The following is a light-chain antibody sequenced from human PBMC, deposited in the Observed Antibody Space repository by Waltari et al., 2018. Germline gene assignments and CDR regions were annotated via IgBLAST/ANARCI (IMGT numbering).Light chain of an antibody. CDR3: CSYVSNTYV. Sequence: QSALTQPASVSGSPGKSITIPCTGTTGDAWHSNLVSWYQQHPGKAPKLIIFEGPKRPSGVSNRFFASKSGNTASLTISGLQADDEADYHCCSYVSNTYVFGTGTKVTVL. J-gene: IGLJ1*01. V-gene: IGLV2-23*01. CDR2: EGP. CDR1: TGDAWHSNL.